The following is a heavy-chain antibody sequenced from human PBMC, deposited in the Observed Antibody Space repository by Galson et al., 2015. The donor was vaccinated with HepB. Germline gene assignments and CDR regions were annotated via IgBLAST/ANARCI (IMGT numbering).Heavy chain of an antibody. V-gene: IGHV3-66*01. CDR2: IYSGGST. D-gene: IGHD7-27*01. Sequence: SLRLSCAASGFTVSSNYMSWVRQAPGKGLEWVSVIYSGGSTYYADSVKGRFTISRDNSKNTLYLQMNSLRAEDTAVYYCASPRTGKDAFDIWGQGTMVTVSS. CDR1: GFTVSSNY. J-gene: IGHJ3*02. CDR3: ASPRTGKDAFDI.